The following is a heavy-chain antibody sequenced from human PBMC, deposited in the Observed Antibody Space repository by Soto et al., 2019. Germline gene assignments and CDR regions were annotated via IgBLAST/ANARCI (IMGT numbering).Heavy chain of an antibody. J-gene: IGHJ6*02. CDR1: GYSFTSYW. CDR3: ARHPSIAVAGTNYYYGMDV. CDR2: IYPGDSDT. V-gene: IGHV5-51*01. Sequence: GESLKISCKGSGYSFTSYWIGWVRQMPGKGLEWMGIIYPGDSDTRYSPSFQGQVTISADKSISTAYLQWSSLKASDTAMYYCARHPSIAVAGTNYYYGMDVWGQGTTVTVSS. D-gene: IGHD6-19*01.